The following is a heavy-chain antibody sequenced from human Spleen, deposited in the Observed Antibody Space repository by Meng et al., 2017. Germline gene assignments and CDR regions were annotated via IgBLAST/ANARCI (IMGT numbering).Heavy chain of an antibody. CDR3: AREPGSGWYWAFDY. Sequence: LSLTCAASGFTLRSFEIHWVRQAPGKGLEWVSSISKSGSTIYYADSVKGRFTISRDNAKNSLYLHMNSLRVEDTAVYYCAREPGSGWYWAFDYWGQGTLVTVSS. V-gene: IGHV3-48*03. CDR2: ISKSGSTI. J-gene: IGHJ4*02. D-gene: IGHD6-19*01. CDR1: GFTLRSFE.